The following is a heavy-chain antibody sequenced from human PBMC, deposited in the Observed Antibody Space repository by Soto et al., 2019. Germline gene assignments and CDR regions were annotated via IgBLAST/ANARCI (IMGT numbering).Heavy chain of an antibody. D-gene: IGHD5-18*01. CDR2: IYHSGST. CDR1: GYSISSGYY. CDR3: ARVRGYSYGGVEV. Sequence: SETLSLTCAVSGYSISSGYYWGWIRQPPGKGLEWIGSIYHSGSTYYNPSLKSRVTISVDTSKNQFSLKLSSVTAADTAVYYCARVRGYSYGGVEVWGQGTTVTV. V-gene: IGHV4-38-2*01. J-gene: IGHJ6*02.